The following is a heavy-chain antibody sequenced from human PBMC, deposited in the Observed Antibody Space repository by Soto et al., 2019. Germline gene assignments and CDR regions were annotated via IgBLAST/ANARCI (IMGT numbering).Heavy chain of an antibody. V-gene: IGHV3-23*01. CDR1: GFVLSSYV. D-gene: IGHD2-15*01. J-gene: IGHJ1*01. Sequence: PEVRLRLSGHASGFVLSSYVMSWVRHAPGQGLEWVSAISGEGSKTYYADSVKGRFSISRDNFRNTLYLQMNSVPAEDAAVYFCATWPYCTDCSCYPEYFQHWGQGTLFTVSS. CDR3: ATWPYCTDCSCYPEYFQH. CDR2: ISGEGSKT.